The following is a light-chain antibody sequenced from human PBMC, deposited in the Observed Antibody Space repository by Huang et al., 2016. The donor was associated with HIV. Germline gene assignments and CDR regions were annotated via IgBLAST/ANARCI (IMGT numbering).Light chain of an antibody. CDR2: GAS. V-gene: IGKV3-15*01. J-gene: IGKJ1*01. Sequence: EIVMTQSPATLSVSPGERATLSCRASQRVSSNLSWYQQKPAQAPRLLISGASTSATGIPARCSGSGSGTEFTLTISSLQSEDFAVYYCQQYNNWPRTFGQGTKVEIK. CDR3: QQYNNWPRT. CDR1: QRVSSN.